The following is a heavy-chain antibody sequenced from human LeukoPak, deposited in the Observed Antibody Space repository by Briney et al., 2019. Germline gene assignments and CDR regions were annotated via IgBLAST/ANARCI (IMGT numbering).Heavy chain of an antibody. Sequence: SETLSLTCTVSGGSISSYYWSWIRQPPGRGLEWIGFNYYSGRTNYKSSLKNRVTTSVDTSTNQFYLKLTSVTAADTAVYYCVRHVVALGVNAAFDYWGQGILVTVSS. V-gene: IGHV4-59*08. CDR1: GGSISSYY. CDR3: VRHVVALGVNAAFDY. D-gene: IGHD2-21*01. J-gene: IGHJ4*02. CDR2: NYYSGRT.